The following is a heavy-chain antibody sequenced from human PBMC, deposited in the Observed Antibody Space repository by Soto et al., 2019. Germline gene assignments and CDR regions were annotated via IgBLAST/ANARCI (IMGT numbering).Heavy chain of an antibody. CDR2: IWYDGSNK. D-gene: IGHD2-2*01. CDR1: GFTFSSYG. Sequence: RGSLRLSCSASGFTFSSYGMHWVRQAPGKGLEWVAVIWYDGSNKYYADSVKGRFTISRDNSKNTLYLQMNSLRAEDTAVYYCAREVLPPVVPAAMRRGVGYYYYYMDDWGKGTTVTVSS. CDR3: AREVLPPVVPAAMRRGVGYYYYYMDD. J-gene: IGHJ6*03. V-gene: IGHV3-33*01.